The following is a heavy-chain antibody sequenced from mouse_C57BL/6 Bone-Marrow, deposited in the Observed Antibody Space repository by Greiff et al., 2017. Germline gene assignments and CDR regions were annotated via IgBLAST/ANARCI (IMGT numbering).Heavy chain of an antibody. J-gene: IGHJ2*01. CDR1: GYTFTSYG. CDR2: IYPRSGNT. V-gene: IGHV1-81*01. D-gene: IGHD2-5*01. Sequence: QVQLQQSGAELARPGASVKLSCKASGYTFTSYGISWVKQRTGQGLEWIGEIYPRSGNTYYNEKFKGKATLTADKSSSTAYMELRSLTSEVSAVYFGARKGAYYSNPYYFDYWGQGTTLTVSS. CDR3: ARKGAYYSNPYYFDY.